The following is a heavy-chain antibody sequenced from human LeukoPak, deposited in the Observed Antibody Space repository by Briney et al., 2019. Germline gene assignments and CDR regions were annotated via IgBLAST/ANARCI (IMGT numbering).Heavy chain of an antibody. CDR1: GFTFSSYG. Sequence: GGSLRLSCAASGFTFSSYGMHWVRQAPGKGLEWVAVISYDGTKKYYADSVKGRFTISRDNSKNTLYLQMNSLRAEDTAVYYCARDRAGSGSYFGYFDYWGQGTLVTVSS. V-gene: IGHV3-30*03. J-gene: IGHJ4*02. D-gene: IGHD3-10*01. CDR2: ISYDGTKK. CDR3: ARDRAGSGSYFGYFDY.